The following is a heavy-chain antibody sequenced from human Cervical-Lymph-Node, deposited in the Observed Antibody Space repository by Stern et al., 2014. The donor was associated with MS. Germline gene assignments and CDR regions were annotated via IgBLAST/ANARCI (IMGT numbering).Heavy chain of an antibody. Sequence: VQLLQPGAEVKKPGASVKVSCKVSGYTISEISMHWVRQAPGNGIEWMGGFDPEHGETRYAQKFQGRVTMAEDRSTDTAYMELSSLRSEDTAVYYCATHRGRVTYYYGMDVWGQGTTVTVSS. CDR2: FDPEHGET. CDR1: GYTISEIS. J-gene: IGHJ6*02. D-gene: IGHD2-21*02. CDR3: ATHRGRVTYYYGMDV. V-gene: IGHV1-24*01.